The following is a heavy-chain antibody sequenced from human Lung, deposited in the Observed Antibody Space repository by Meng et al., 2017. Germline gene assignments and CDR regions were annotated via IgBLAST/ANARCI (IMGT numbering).Heavy chain of an antibody. CDR1: GGAFSDYY. V-gene: IGHV4-34*01. D-gene: IGHD4-11*01. CDR3: ARGPTTMAHDFDY. J-gene: IGHJ4*02. Sequence: QVQLQQWGAGLLKPPCTRALTFVVSGGAFSDYYWSWIRQPPGKGLEWIGEINHSGSTNYNPSLESRATISVDTSQNNLSLKLSSVTAADSAVYYCARGPTTMAHDFDYWGQGTLVTVSS. CDR2: INHSGST.